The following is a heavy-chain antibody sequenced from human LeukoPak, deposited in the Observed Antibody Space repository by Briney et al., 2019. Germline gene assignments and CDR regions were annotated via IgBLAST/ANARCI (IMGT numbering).Heavy chain of an antibody. CDR2: ISSNSYHI. D-gene: IGHD6-19*01. J-gene: IGHJ4*02. CDR3: ARSPLGSGWLDS. Sequence: GGSLRLSCVASGFTFSSYSMNWVRQAPGKGLEWVSSISSNSYHIYYADSLKGRFTISRDNAENSLYLQMNSLRAEDTAVYYCARSPLGSGWLDSWGQGTLVTVSS. CDR1: GFTFSSYS. V-gene: IGHV3-21*01.